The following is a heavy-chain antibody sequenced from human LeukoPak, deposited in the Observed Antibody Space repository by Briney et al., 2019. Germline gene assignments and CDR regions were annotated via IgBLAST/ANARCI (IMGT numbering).Heavy chain of an antibody. CDR3: VRAVAVMEWSYYFDY. CDR1: GFTFSGYW. D-gene: IGHD3-3*01. CDR2: IKQDGSEK. V-gene: IGHV3-7*01. J-gene: IGHJ4*02. Sequence: GGSLRLSCAASGFTFSGYWMSWVRQAPGKGLEWVANIKQDGSEKYYVDSVKGRFTISRDNAKNSLYLQMNSLRAEDTAVYYCVRAVAVMEWSYYFDYWGQGTLVTVSS.